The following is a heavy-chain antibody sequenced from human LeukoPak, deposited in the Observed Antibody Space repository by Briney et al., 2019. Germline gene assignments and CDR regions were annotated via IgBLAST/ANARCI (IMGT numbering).Heavy chain of an antibody. J-gene: IGHJ4*02. Sequence: ASVKVSCKASGYTFTSYAINWVRQAPGQGLEWMGWISAYNVNTNYAQKLQGRVTMTTDTSTSTAYMELRSLRSDDSALYYCARPMGSDTGSYSETDFDSWGQGTLVTVSS. CDR1: GYTFTSYA. D-gene: IGHD1-26*01. CDR3: ARPMGSDTGSYSETDFDS. CDR2: ISAYNVNT. V-gene: IGHV1-18*01.